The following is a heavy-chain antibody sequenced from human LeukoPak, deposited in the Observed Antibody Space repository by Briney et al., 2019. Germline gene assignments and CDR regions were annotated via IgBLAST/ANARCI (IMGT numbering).Heavy chain of an antibody. J-gene: IGHJ4*02. D-gene: IGHD6-19*01. CDR3: AFGPHQQWLLADY. CDR1: LVSFSSYA. CDR2: ITGSGDST. V-gene: IGHV3-23*01. Sequence: GSLRLSCAVSLVSFSSYAVGWVRQTPGKGLQLVSTITGSGDSTFYADSVNGRFTVSRDNSKNTLYLQMSSLRADDTALYYCAFGPHQQWLLADYWGQGTLVTVSS.